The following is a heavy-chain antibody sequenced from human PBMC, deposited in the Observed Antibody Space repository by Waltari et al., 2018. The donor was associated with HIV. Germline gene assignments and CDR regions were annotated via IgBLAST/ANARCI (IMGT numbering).Heavy chain of an antibody. CDR1: GGTFSAYA. Sequence: QVQLVQSGAEVKKPGSSVKVSCKASGGTFSAYAISWVRQAPGQGVEWMGGIIPILGSTNYAHKFQGRVTITADESTSTAYMELRSLRSEDTAVYYCARGDSGDYVAYGMDVWGQGTTVTVSS. CDR3: ARGDSGDYVAYGMDV. D-gene: IGHD4-17*01. J-gene: IGHJ6*02. V-gene: IGHV1-69*01. CDR2: IIPILGST.